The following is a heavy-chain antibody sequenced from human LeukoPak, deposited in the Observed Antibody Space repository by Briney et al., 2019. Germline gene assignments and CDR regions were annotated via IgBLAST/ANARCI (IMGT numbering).Heavy chain of an antibody. D-gene: IGHD6-19*01. Sequence: GGSLRLSCAASGFTFSSYAMSWVRQAPGKGLEWVSAISGSGGSTYYADSVKGRFTISRDNSKNTLYLQMNSLRAEDTAVYYCAKGVIAVAGTGSRFDYRGQGTLVTVSS. CDR2: ISGSGGST. CDR1: GFTFSSYA. CDR3: AKGVIAVAGTGSRFDY. J-gene: IGHJ4*02. V-gene: IGHV3-23*01.